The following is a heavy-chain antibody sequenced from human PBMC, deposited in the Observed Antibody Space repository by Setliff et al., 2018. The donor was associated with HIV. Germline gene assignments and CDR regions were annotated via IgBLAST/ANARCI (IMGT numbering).Heavy chain of an antibody. Sequence: ASVKVSRKASGYTFASYGITWVRQAPGQGFEWMGWISAYDGNTNYAQKVRERVTLTTDTATNTAFMELKNLTSADTAVYFCARSDWELVLSSFDYWGQGTQVT. CDR3: ARSDWELVLSSFDY. J-gene: IGHJ4*02. V-gene: IGHV1-18*01. CDR2: ISAYDGNT. D-gene: IGHD1-26*01. CDR1: GYTFASYG.